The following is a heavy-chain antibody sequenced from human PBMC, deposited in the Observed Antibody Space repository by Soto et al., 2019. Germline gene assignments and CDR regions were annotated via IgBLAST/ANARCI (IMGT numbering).Heavy chain of an antibody. J-gene: IGHJ5*02. CDR2: IYHSGST. Sequence: SETLSLTCTVSGGSISSGGYSWSWIRQPPGKGLEWIGYIYHSGSTYYNPSLKSRVTISVDRSKNQFSLKLSSVTAADTAVYYVPRAPPFFPGGRETLFTVSS. CDR3: PRAPPFFP. CDR1: GGSISSGGYS. D-gene: IGHD3-3*01. V-gene: IGHV4-30-2*01.